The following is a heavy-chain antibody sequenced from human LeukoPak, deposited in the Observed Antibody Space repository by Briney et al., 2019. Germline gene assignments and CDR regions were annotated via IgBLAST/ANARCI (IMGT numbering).Heavy chain of an antibody. V-gene: IGHV3-30*02. Sequence: PGGSLRLSCAASGFTFSSYGMHWVRQAPGKGLEWVAFIRYDGSNKYYADSVKGRFTISRDNSKNTLYLQMNSLRAEDTAVYYCAKGSVVITNYYFDYWGQGTLVTVSS. D-gene: IGHD3-22*01. CDR1: GFTFSSYG. CDR2: IRYDGSNK. J-gene: IGHJ4*02. CDR3: AKGSVVITNYYFDY.